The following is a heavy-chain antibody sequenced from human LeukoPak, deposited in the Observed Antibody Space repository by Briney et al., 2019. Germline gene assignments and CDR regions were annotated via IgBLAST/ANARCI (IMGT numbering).Heavy chain of an antibody. Sequence: GGPREISFQGSGYRFTSYWIGWVRPMPGKGLGGMGIIYPGDSDTRYSPSFQGQVTISADKSISTAYLQWSSLKASDTAMYYCARGSGYVKTYFDYWGQGTLVTVSS. CDR2: IYPGDSDT. CDR3: ARGSGYVKTYFDY. V-gene: IGHV5-51*01. D-gene: IGHD5-12*01. CDR1: GYRFTSYW. J-gene: IGHJ4*02.